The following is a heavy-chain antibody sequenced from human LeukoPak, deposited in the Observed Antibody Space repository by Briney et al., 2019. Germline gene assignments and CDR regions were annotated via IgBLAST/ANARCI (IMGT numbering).Heavy chain of an antibody. Sequence: PGGSLRLSCAASGFTFSSYWMSWVRQAPGKGLEWVANIKQDGSEKYYVDSVKGRFTISRDNAKNSLYLQMNSLRAEDTAVYYCAREVLYSSGWDFYYYYYMDVWGKGTTVTVSS. CDR1: GFTFSSYW. CDR2: IKQDGSEK. CDR3: AREVLYSSGWDFYYYYYMDV. V-gene: IGHV3-7*01. J-gene: IGHJ6*03. D-gene: IGHD6-19*01.